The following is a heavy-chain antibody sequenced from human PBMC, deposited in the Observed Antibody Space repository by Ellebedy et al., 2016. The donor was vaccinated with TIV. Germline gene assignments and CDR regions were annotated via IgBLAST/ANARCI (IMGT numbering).Heavy chain of an antibody. CDR2: IYTDERT. J-gene: IGHJ2*01. V-gene: IGHV3-66*01. CDR3: ARASFYDVDLSGWYFDL. Sequence: GGSLRLSCAASGFTFSSYGMHWVRQAPGKGPEWVSGIYTDERTCYADSVKGRFTISRDNSKNTLYLQMNSLRTEDTAVYYCARASFYDVDLSGWYFDLWGRGTLVTVSS. CDR1: GFTFSSYG. D-gene: IGHD3-10*02.